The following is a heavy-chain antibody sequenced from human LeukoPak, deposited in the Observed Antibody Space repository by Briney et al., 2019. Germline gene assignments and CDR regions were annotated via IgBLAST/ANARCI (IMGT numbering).Heavy chain of an antibody. V-gene: IGHV3-23*01. Sequence: GGSLRLSCAASVFTFSSYAMSWVRQAPGKGLEWVSAISGSGGSTYYADSVKGRFTISRDNSKNTLYLQMNSLRAEDAAVYYCAKDLMGQWLVRTVDYWGQGTLVTVSS. CDR1: VFTFSSYA. CDR2: ISGSGGST. CDR3: AKDLMGQWLVRTVDY. J-gene: IGHJ4*02. D-gene: IGHD6-19*01.